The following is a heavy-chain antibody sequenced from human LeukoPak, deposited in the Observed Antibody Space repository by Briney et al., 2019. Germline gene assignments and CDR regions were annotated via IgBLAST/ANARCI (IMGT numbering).Heavy chain of an antibody. D-gene: IGHD2-2*01. CDR1: GFTFSSDS. V-gene: IGHV3-23*01. CDR3: AKDSFSSR. J-gene: IGHJ4*02. Sequence: GSLRLSCAAPGFTFSSDSMTWVRQAPGKGLEWVSTISGTGVSTFYADPVKGRFTISRDNSKNTLYLHMNSLSAEDTAIYYCAKDSFSSRWGQGTLVTVSS. CDR2: ISGTGVST.